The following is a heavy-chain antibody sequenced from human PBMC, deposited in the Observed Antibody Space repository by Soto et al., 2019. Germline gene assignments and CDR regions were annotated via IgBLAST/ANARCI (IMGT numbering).Heavy chain of an antibody. CDR1: GGSFSGYY. CDR3: ARGQSGEYYDFWSGYYTGAFGY. D-gene: IGHD3-3*01. V-gene: IGHV4-34*01. J-gene: IGHJ4*02. Sequence: SETLSLTCAVYGGSFSGYYWNWIRQPPGKGLEWIGEINHSGSTNYNPSLKSRVTISLDTSKNQFSLKLSSVTAADTAVYYCARGQSGEYYDFWSGYYTGAFGYWGQGTLVTVSS. CDR2: INHSGST.